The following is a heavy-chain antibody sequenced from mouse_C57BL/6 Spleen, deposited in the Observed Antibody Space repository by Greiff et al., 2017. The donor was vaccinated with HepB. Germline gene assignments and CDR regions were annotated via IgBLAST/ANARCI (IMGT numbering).Heavy chain of an antibody. CDR1: GYAFSSSW. J-gene: IGHJ1*03. Sequence: VQLQQSGPELVKPGASVKISCKASGYAFSSSWMNWVKQRPGKGLEWIGRIYPGDGDTNYNGKFKGKATLTADKSSSTAYMQLSSLTSEDSAVYFCARPSYDGYARDVWGTGTTVTVSS. V-gene: IGHV1-82*01. CDR2: IYPGDGDT. CDR3: ARPSYDGYARDV. D-gene: IGHD2-3*01.